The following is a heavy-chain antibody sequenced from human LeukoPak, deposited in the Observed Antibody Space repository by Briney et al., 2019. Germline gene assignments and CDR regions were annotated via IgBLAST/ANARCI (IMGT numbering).Heavy chain of an antibody. J-gene: IGHJ6*03. D-gene: IGHD6-13*01. CDR1: GFTFSSYA. V-gene: IGHV3-30*04. Sequence: PGGSLRLSCAASGFTFSSYAMHWVRQAPGKGLEWVAVISYDGSNKYYADSVKGRFTISRDNSKNTLYLQMNSLRAEDTAVYYCARSYSSSWYYYYYMDAWGKGTTVTVSS. CDR2: ISYDGSNK. CDR3: ARSYSSSWYYYYYMDA.